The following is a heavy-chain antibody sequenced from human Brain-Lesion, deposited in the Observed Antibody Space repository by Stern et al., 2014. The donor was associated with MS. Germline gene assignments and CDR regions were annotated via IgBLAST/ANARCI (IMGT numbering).Heavy chain of an antibody. CDR2: IYASGNT. D-gene: IGHD4-17*01. J-gene: IGHJ4*02. CDR1: GGPISSHSYY. Sequence: VQLEESGPGLVKPSQTLSLTCTVSGGPISSHSYYWSWIRQPAGKGLEWIGRIYASGNTNYNPSLKGRVSIPVDTSKNQLSLRLSSVTASDTAVYYCARDYGDLEFDLWGQGTLVTVSS. V-gene: IGHV4-61*02. CDR3: ARDYGDLEFDL.